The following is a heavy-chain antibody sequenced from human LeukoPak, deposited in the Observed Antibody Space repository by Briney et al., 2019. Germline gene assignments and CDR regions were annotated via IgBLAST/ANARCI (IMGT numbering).Heavy chain of an antibody. CDR1: GGSISSSSYY. D-gene: IGHD5-24*01. CDR3: ARAGGDGYNYPD. V-gene: IGHV4-61*02. CDR2: IYTSGST. J-gene: IGHJ4*02. Sequence: SETLSLTCTVSGGSISSSSYYWSWIRQPAGKGLEWIGRIYTSGSTNYNPSLKSRVTISVDTSKNQFSLKLSSVTAADTAVYYCARAGGDGYNYPDWGQGTLVTVSS.